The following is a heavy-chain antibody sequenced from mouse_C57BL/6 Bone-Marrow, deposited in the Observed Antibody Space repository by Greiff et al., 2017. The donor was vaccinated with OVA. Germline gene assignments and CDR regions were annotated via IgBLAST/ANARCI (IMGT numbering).Heavy chain of an antibody. V-gene: IGHV1-72*01. CDR1: GYTFTSYW. J-gene: IGHJ4*01. CDR3: ARGDYGNYEGGYYAMDY. D-gene: IGHD2-1*01. Sequence: QVQLQQPGAELVKPGASVKLSCKASGYTFTSYWMHWVKQRPGRGLEWIGRIDPNSGGTKYNEKFKSKATLTVDKPSSTAYRQLSSLTSEDSAVFYCARGDYGNYEGGYYAMDYWGQGTSVTVSS. CDR2: IDPNSGGT.